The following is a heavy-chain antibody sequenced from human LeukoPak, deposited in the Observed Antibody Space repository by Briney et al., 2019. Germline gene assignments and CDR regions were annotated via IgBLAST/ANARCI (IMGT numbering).Heavy chain of an antibody. CDR2: IIPILGIA. D-gene: IGHD3-22*01. J-gene: IGHJ4*02. CDR1: GGTFSSCT. Sequence: SVKVSCKASGGTFSSCTISCVRQAPGQGLEWMGRIIPILGIANYAQKFQGRVTITADKSTSTAYMELSSLRSEDTAVYYCARDINYYDRSGYYPGLDYWGQGTLVTVSS. CDR3: ARDINYYDRSGYYPGLDY. V-gene: IGHV1-69*04.